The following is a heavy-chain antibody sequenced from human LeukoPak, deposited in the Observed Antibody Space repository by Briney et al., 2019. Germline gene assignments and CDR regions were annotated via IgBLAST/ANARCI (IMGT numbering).Heavy chain of an antibody. V-gene: IGHV1-18*01. D-gene: IGHD1-26*01. CDR2: ISGYNGNT. CDR1: GYTFTIYG. J-gene: IGHJ4*02. CDR3: ARDAHQSGSYNFDY. Sequence: ASVKVSCKASGYTFTIYGISWVRQAPGQGLEWMGWISGYNGNTNNAQKVQGRVTMTTDTSTSTAYMELRSLRSDDTAVYYCARDAHQSGSYNFDYWGQGTPVTVSS.